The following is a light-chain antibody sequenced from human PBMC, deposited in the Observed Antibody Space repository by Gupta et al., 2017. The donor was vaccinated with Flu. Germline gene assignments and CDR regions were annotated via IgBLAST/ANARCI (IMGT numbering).Light chain of an antibody. CDR1: QSVSSSY. CDR3: QQYGSSPRT. Sequence: EIVLTQSPGTLSLSPGERATLSCRASQSVSSSYLAWYQQKPGQAPRLLIYGASSRANGIPERFSGSGSGTXFTLTVXRLEPEDSAVYYCQQYGSSPRTFGXGTKLEIK. CDR2: GAS. J-gene: IGKJ2*01. V-gene: IGKV3-20*01.